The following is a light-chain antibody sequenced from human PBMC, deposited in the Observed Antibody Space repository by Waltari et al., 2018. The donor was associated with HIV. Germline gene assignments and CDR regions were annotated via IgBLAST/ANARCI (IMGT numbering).Light chain of an antibody. CDR1: SSHIAEYNY. V-gene: IGLV2-14*03. CDR3: SSYTTSSLYV. Sequence: QSALTQPASVSASPGQSITISCTGTSSHIAEYNYISWYQQHPGKAPKLIIYDVSNRPSGVSNRFSGSKSDNTASLTISGLQAEDDADYYCSSYTTSSLYVFGSGTKVSVL. CDR2: DVS. J-gene: IGLJ1*01.